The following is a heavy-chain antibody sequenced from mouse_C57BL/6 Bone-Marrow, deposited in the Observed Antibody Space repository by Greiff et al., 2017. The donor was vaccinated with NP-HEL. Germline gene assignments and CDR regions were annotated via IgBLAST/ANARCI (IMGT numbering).Heavy chain of an antibody. CDR2: IWWDDDK. J-gene: IGHJ4*01. CDR3: ARIYGNCLGYAMDY. V-gene: IGHV8-8*01. CDR1: GFSLSTFGMG. Sequence: LKECGPGILQPSQTLSLTCSFSGFSLSTFGMGVGWIRQPSGKGLEWLAHIWWDDDKYYNPALKSRLTISKDTSKNQVFLKIANVDTADTATYYCARIYGNCLGYAMDYWGQGTSVTVSS. D-gene: IGHD2-1*01.